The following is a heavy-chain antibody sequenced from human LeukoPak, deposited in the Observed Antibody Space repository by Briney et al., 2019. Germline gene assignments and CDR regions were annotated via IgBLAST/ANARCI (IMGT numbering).Heavy chain of an antibody. D-gene: IGHD3-10*01. CDR3: ARRGYYYGSGSYYIDAFDI. V-gene: IGHV5-51*01. Sequence: GESLKISCKGSGYSFTSYWIGWVRQMPGKGLEWMGIIYPGDSDIGYSPSFQGQVTISADKSISTASLQWSSLKASDTAMYYCARRGYYYGSGSYYIDAFDIWGQGTMVTVSS. CDR2: IYPGDSDI. J-gene: IGHJ3*02. CDR1: GYSFTSYW.